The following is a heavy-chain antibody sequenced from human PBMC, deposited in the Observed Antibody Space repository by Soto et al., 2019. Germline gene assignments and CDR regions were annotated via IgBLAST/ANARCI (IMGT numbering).Heavy chain of an antibody. Sequence: PGGSLRLSCTASGFIVSDTYVNWGRQAPGKGLEWVSVISNRGDTHYADSVRGRFSLSRDISDNTLHLQMNNLRVEDTAVYYCAREPRYCRGGSCSITGDASDIWGQGTMVTVSS. V-gene: IGHV3-66*01. D-gene: IGHD2-15*01. CDR1: GFIVSDTY. CDR2: ISNRGDT. CDR3: AREPRYCRGGSCSITGDASDI. J-gene: IGHJ3*02.